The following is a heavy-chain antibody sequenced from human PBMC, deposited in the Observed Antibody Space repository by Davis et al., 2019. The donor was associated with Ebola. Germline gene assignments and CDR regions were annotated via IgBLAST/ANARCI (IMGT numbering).Heavy chain of an antibody. V-gene: IGHV6-1*01. J-gene: IGHJ4*02. Sequence: SQTLSLTCVISGDSVSSNTAAWNWIRQSPSRGLEWLGRTYYRSKWNFDYAESVKSRISINPDTSKNQFSLQLTSVTPEDTAVYSCARDPPYDQGYDYWGQGTLVTVSS. CDR2: TYYRSKWNF. D-gene: IGHD3-22*01. CDR3: ARDPPYDQGYDY. CDR1: GDSVSSNTAA.